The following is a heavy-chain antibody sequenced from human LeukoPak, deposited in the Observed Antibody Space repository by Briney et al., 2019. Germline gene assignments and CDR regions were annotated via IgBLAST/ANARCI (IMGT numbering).Heavy chain of an antibody. Sequence: PSETLSLTCTVSGGSISSYYWSWIRQPPGKGLEWIGYIFYSGSTNYNPSLKSRVTISVDTSKNQFSLKLSSVTAADTAVYYCARGTHYYDSSGYIYYYYMDVWGKGTTVTISS. CDR1: GGSISSYY. J-gene: IGHJ6*03. CDR2: IFYSGST. D-gene: IGHD3-22*01. CDR3: ARGTHYYDSSGYIYYYYMDV. V-gene: IGHV4-59*01.